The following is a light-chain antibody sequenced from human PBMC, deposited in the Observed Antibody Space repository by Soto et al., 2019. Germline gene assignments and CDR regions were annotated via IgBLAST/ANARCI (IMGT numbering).Light chain of an antibody. CDR2: GAT. V-gene: IGKV3-15*01. Sequence: EILMTQSPATLSVSPGERATLSCRASQSVGRNLAWFQQKPGQAPRLLIYGATLRATGISARFSGSGSETEFTLTISSLQSEDFALYYCQQYNNWPPLTFGGGTKVDIK. J-gene: IGKJ4*01. CDR3: QQYNNWPPLT. CDR1: QSVGRN.